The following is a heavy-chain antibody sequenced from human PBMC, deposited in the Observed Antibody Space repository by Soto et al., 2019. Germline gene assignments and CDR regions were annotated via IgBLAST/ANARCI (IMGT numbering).Heavy chain of an antibody. V-gene: IGHV1-46*02. CDR1: GYTFNTYY. CDR3: ARDRTPLFVIAAAGKFWFDP. CDR2: IHPSGGGT. J-gene: IGHJ5*02. D-gene: IGHD6-13*01. Sequence: ASVKVSCKPSGYTFNTYYLHWVRQAPGQALEWMGVIHPSGGGTTYAQKFLGRVTVTRDTSTTTVFMELSSLRSDDTAVYYCARDRTPLFVIAAAGKFWFDPWGQGTLVTVSS.